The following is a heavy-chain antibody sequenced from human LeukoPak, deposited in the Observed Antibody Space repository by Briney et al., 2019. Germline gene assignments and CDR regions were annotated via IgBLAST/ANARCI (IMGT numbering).Heavy chain of an antibody. CDR1: GFTVSSNY. J-gene: IGHJ4*02. CDR2: IYSGGST. V-gene: IGHV3-66*01. Sequence: GGSLRLSCAASGFTVSSNYMSWVRQAPGKGLEWVSVIYSGGSTYYADSVKGRFTISRDNSKNTLYLQMNSLRAEDTAVYYCARDSWFGELLVDYWGQGTLVTVSS. D-gene: IGHD3-10*01. CDR3: ARDSWFGELLVDY.